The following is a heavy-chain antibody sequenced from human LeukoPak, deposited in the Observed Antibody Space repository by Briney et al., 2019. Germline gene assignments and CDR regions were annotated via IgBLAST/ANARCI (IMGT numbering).Heavy chain of an antibody. CDR3: AITTTVVTNFDY. J-gene: IGHJ4*02. V-gene: IGHV3-30-3*01. CDR1: GFSFSSFV. D-gene: IGHD4-23*01. Sequence: GGSLRLSCAVSGFSFSSFVMHWVRQAPGKGLEWVAAILPDGGNKHYADSVKGRVTISRDNSKNTLYLQMNSLRAEDTALYYCAITTTVVTNFDYWGQGTLVTVSS. CDR2: ILPDGGNK.